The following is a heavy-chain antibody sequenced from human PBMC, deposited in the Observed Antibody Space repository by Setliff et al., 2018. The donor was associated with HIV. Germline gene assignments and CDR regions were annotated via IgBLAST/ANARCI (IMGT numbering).Heavy chain of an antibody. CDR2: INHSGTA. D-gene: IGHD2-21*01. CDR3: AGLSDFLDY. J-gene: IGHJ4*02. CDR1: GGSLSSSY. V-gene: IGHV4-34*01. Sequence: SETLSLTCAVYGGSLSSSYWTWIRQAPGKGLEWIGEINHSGTANYNPSLKSRVTMSLDRSKRQFSLKLTSLTAADTAVYYCAGLSDFLDYWGLGNLVTVPQ.